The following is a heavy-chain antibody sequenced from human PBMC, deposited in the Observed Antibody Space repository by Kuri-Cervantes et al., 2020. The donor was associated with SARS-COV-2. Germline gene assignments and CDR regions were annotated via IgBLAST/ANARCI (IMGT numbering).Heavy chain of an antibody. CDR2: TNSDGIST. D-gene: IGHD2-21*02. Sequence: GGSLRPSCAASGFPFRRYWMHWVRQAPGKGLVWVSRTNSDGISTSYADSVKGRFTISRDNAKNTLYLQLNSLGAEDTAVYYCGRGGVVTADWYFDLWGRGTLVTVSS. J-gene: IGHJ2*01. CDR1: GFPFRRYW. CDR3: GRGGVVTADWYFDL. V-gene: IGHV3-74*01.